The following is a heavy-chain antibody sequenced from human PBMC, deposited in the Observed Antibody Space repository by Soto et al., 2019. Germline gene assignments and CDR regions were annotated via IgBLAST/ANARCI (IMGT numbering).Heavy chain of an antibody. V-gene: IGHV4-4*02. Sequence: RSLTCTVSGGSISSSVWWSWVRQTPGKGLEWIGEIYHTGHTTYNPSLKSRVTISVDKSKNQFSLNLGSVTAADTAVYYCARKTEVPGVMPFDYWGQGTQVTVSS. CDR2: IYHTGHT. CDR1: GGSISSSVW. CDR3: ARKTEVPGVMPFDY. D-gene: IGHD2-2*01. J-gene: IGHJ4*02.